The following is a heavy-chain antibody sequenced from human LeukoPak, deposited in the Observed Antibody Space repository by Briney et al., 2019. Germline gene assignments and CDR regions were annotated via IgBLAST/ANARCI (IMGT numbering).Heavy chain of an antibody. J-gene: IGHJ4*02. D-gene: IGHD2-2*01. CDR2: ISPNSGGT. CDR1: GYTFSDYY. Sequence: ASVKVSCKASGYTFSDYYLHWVRLAPGQGLEWMGRISPNSGGTDYAQKFQGKVTMTRDASISTVYMDLNRLRSDDTAIFYCARQLETTSWFDYWGQGTLVIVSS. V-gene: IGHV1-2*06. CDR3: ARQLETTSWFDY.